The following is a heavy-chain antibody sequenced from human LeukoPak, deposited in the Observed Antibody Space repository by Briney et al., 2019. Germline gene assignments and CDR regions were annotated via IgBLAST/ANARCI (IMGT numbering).Heavy chain of an antibody. Sequence: GESLKISCKGSGYSFTSYWIGWVRQMPGKGLEWMGIIYPGDSDTRYSPSFEGQVTISADKSISTAYLQWNNLKASDTAIYYCATSNYFGSGGAYDIWGQGTMVTVSS. D-gene: IGHD3-10*01. CDR3: ATSNYFGSGGAYDI. J-gene: IGHJ3*02. CDR2: IYPGDSDT. CDR1: GYSFTSYW. V-gene: IGHV5-51*01.